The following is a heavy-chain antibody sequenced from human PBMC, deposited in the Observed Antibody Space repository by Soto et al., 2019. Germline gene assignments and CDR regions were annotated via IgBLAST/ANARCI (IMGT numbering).Heavy chain of an antibody. CDR2: IYTSGSI. D-gene: IGHD2-2*01. Sequence: SETLSLTCTVSGGSISGTSYYWGWVRQSPGKGLEWIASIYTSGSIFYNLSLKSRVTMSIDTSKNQFFLKLKSVTAADSDVYFCDRNRSSRDVPSDLWGQGTRVT. CDR3: DRNRSSRDVPSDL. V-gene: IGHV4-39*01. CDR1: GGSISGTSYY. J-gene: IGHJ4*02.